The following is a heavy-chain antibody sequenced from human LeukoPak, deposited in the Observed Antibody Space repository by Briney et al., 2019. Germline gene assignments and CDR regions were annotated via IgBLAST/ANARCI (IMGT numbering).Heavy chain of an antibody. CDR1: GLTFSNYA. D-gene: IGHD3-22*01. J-gene: IGHJ4*02. CDR2: IPYDGSNK. Sequence: GGSLKLSCAASGLTFSNYAMHWVRQAPGKGLEWVAFIPYDGSNKNYADSVKGRFTISRDNSKNTVYLQMNSLRADDTAVYFCAKDKNSTGYYHDYWGQGNLVTVSS. V-gene: IGHV3-30*02. CDR3: AKDKNSTGYYHDY.